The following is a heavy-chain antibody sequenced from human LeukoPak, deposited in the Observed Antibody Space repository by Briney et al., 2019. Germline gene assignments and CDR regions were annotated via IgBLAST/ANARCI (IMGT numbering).Heavy chain of an antibody. CDR3: ARGQWLPVFDF. CDR1: GGFNTHYY. J-gene: IGHJ4*02. V-gene: IGHV4-59*01. D-gene: IGHD3-22*01. CDR2: IYHSWST. Sequence: SETLSLTCSVSGGFNTHYYWSWIRQPPGKGLEWIGYIYHSWSTNYNPSLKSRVTISVDTSKTHFSLKLNSVTAADTAVYYCARGQWLPVFDFWGQGTLVTVSS.